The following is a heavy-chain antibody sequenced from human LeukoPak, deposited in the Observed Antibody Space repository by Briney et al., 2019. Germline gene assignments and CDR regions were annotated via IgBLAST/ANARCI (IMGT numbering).Heavy chain of an antibody. D-gene: IGHD3-16*02. J-gene: IGHJ4*02. V-gene: IGHV3-48*03. CDR1: GFTFSSYE. CDR2: ISSSGSTI. Sequence: PGGSLRLSCAASGFTFSSYEMNWVRRAPGKGLEWVSYISSSGSTIYYADSVKGRFTISRDNAKNSLYLQMNSLRAEDTAVYYCARDGYDYVWGSYRYPLEYWGQGTLVTVSS. CDR3: ARDGYDYVWGSYRYPLEY.